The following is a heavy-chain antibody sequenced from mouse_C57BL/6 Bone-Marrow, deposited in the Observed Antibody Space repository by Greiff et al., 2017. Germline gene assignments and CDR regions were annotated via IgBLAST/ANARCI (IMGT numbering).Heavy chain of an antibody. CDR3: ARRELRRTPYYAMDY. D-gene: IGHD3-2*02. CDR2: IDPSDSYT. V-gene: IGHV1-69*01. J-gene: IGHJ4*01. Sequence: VKQRPGQGLEWIGEIDPSDSYTNYNQKFKGKSTLTVDKSSSTAYMQLSSLTSEDSAVYYCARRELRRTPYYAMDYWGQGTSVTVSS.